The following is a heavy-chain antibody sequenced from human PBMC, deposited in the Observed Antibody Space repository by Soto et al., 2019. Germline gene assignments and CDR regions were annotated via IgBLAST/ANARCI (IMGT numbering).Heavy chain of an antibody. D-gene: IGHD3-22*01. CDR1: GGSISSGDYY. V-gene: IGHV4-30-4*01. J-gene: IGHJ5*02. CDR2: IYYSGST. Sequence: LTCTVSGGSISSGDYYWSWIRQPPGKGLEWIGYIYYSGSTYYNPSLKSRVTISVDTSKNQFSLKLSSVTAADTAVYYCARDFFPYDKGTYNWFDPWGQGTLVTVSS. CDR3: ARDFFPYDKGTYNWFDP.